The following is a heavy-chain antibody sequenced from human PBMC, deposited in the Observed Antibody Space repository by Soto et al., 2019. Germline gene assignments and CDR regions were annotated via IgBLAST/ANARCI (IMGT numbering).Heavy chain of an antibody. CDR3: ATGRGGYATPY. V-gene: IGHV4-59*02. J-gene: IGHJ4*02. Sequence: QVQLEESGPGLVKPSETLSLACSASGASVTTYYWTWIRQPPGKTLEWIGQMYYGGNTDYNPSLKGRVSFSVDTCKNQFSLNLTSLTAADTAVYYCATGRGGYATPYWGQGILVVVSS. CDR1: GASVTTYY. CDR2: MYYGGNT. D-gene: IGHD5-12*01.